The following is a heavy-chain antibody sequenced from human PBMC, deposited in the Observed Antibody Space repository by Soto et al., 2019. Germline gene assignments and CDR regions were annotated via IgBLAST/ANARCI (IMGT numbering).Heavy chain of an antibody. V-gene: IGHV1-69*12. CDR3: ARALHRSHYILGYYGMDV. CDR1: GGTFSSYA. CDR2: IIPIFGTA. D-gene: IGHD2-15*01. J-gene: IGHJ6*02. Sequence: QVQLVQSGAEVKKPGSSVKVSCKASGGTFSSYAISWVRQAPGQGLEWMGGIIPIFGTASYAQKFQGRVTITADXXTXTXXMGLSSLRSEDTAVYYCARALHRSHYILGYYGMDVWGQGTTVTVSS.